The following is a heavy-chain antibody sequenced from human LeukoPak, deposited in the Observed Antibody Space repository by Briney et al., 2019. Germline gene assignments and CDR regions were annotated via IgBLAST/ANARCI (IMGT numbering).Heavy chain of an antibody. CDR3: ARSGIAARPSSRFNYYYGMDV. J-gene: IGHJ6*02. CDR2: IYYSGST. D-gene: IGHD6-6*01. CDR1: GFTVSSNY. Sequence: GSLRLSCAASGFTVSSNYMSWVRQAPGKGLEWIGSIYYSGSTYYNPSLKSRVTISVDTSKNQFSLKLSSVTAADTAVYYCARSGIAARPSSRFNYYYGMDVRGQGTTVTVSS. V-gene: IGHV4-59*05.